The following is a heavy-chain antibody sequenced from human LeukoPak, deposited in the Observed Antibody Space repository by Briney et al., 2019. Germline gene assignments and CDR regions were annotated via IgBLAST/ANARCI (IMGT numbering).Heavy chain of an antibody. J-gene: IGHJ5*02. Sequence: GGSLRLSCAASGFTFSSYSMNWVRQAPGKGLEWVSYISSSSSTIYYADSVKGRFTISRDNAKNSLYLQMNSLRAEDTAVYYCARGSAYCGGDCYHHNWFDPWGQGTLVTVFS. CDR1: GFTFSSYS. D-gene: IGHD2-21*01. V-gene: IGHV3-48*01. CDR2: ISSSSSTI. CDR3: ARGSAYCGGDCYHHNWFDP.